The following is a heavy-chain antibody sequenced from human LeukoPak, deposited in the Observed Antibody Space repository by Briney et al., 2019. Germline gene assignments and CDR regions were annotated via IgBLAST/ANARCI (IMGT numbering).Heavy chain of an antibody. CDR2: IYTSGST. D-gene: IGHD6-19*01. J-gene: IGHJ3*02. CDR3: ARVADHSSGWYGYAFDI. V-gene: IGHV4-4*07. Sequence: PSETLSLTCTVPGGSISSYYWSWIRQPAGKGLEWIGRIYTSGSTNYNPSLKSRVTMSVDTSKNQFSLKLSSVTAADTAVYYCARVADHSSGWYGYAFDIWGQGTMVTVSS. CDR1: GGSISSYY.